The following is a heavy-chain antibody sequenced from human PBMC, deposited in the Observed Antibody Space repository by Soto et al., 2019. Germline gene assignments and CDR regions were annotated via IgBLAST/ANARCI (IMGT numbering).Heavy chain of an antibody. Sequence: PGESLKISCKGSGYNFASYWIGWVRQMPGKDLEWMGIIYPGDSETRYSPSFQGQVIFSADKSISTAYLQWSSLRASDTAMYYCASRGSGWYLFEYWGHGTLVTVSS. V-gene: IGHV5-51*01. D-gene: IGHD6-19*01. CDR2: IYPGDSET. CDR1: GYNFASYW. J-gene: IGHJ4*01. CDR3: ASRGSGWYLFEY.